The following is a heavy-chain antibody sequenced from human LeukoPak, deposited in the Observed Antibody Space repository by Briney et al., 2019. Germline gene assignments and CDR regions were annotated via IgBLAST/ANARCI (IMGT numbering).Heavy chain of an antibody. CDR1: GFTFSSYW. Sequence: PGGSLRLSCAASGFTFSSYWMHWVRQAPGKGLVWVSRINSDGSSITYADSVKGRFTISRDNSKNTLYLQMNSLRAEDTAVYYCAKDKYGDYGLDYWGQGTLVTVSS. D-gene: IGHD4-17*01. CDR3: AKDKYGDYGLDY. J-gene: IGHJ4*02. V-gene: IGHV3-74*03. CDR2: INSDGSSI.